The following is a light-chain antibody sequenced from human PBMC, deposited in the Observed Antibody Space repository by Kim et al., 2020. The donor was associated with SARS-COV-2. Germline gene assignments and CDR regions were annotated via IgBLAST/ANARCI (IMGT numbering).Light chain of an antibody. CDR3: QQRGSWPPALT. J-gene: IGKJ4*01. CDR1: HDVDIS. Sequence: GAGATPACTASHDVDISFAWYQYTPGQPPSLLIYDSAMSAAGIPVTFSFSGSGTDFTLTLGSLAPEDFEIYYCQQRGSWPPALTFGGGTKVDIK. CDR2: DSA. V-gene: IGKV3-11*01.